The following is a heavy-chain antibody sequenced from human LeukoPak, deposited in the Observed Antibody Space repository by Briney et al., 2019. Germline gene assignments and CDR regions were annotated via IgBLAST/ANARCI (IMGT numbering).Heavy chain of an antibody. CDR1: GGSISSGDYY. D-gene: IGHD5-18*01. CDR2: IYYSGST. Sequence: SETLSLTCTVSGGSISSGDYYWSWIRQPPGKGLEGIGYIYYSGSTYYNPSLKSRVTISVDTSKNQFSLKLSSVTAADTAVYYCARVDTAMAFFDYWGQGTLVTVSS. J-gene: IGHJ4*02. V-gene: IGHV4-30-4*01. CDR3: ARVDTAMAFFDY.